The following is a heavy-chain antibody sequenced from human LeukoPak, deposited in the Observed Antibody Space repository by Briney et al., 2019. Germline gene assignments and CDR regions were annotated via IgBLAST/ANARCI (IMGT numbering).Heavy chain of an antibody. Sequence: PSETLSLTCAVSGGSISSGGYSWSWIRQPPGKGLEWIGEINHSGSTNYNPSLKSRVTISVDTSKNQFSLKLSSVTAADTAVYYCARLEWDSSSWFDPWGQGTLVTVSS. CDR2: INHSGST. D-gene: IGHD6-13*01. J-gene: IGHJ5*02. V-gene: IGHV4-34*01. CDR1: GGSISSGGYS. CDR3: ARLEWDSSSWFDP.